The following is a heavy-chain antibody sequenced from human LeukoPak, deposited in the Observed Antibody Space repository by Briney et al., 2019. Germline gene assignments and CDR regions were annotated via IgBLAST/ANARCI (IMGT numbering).Heavy chain of an antibody. CDR3: ARDLGNYDSGSSYFGY. Sequence: PGGSLRLSCAASGFTFSSYGLYWVRQAPGKGLEWVALIWYDGSKKYYADSVKGRFTISRDTSKNTLYLQMNSLRGEDTAVYYCARDLGNYDSGSSYFGYWGQGTLVTVSS. V-gene: IGHV3-33*07. J-gene: IGHJ4*02. CDR1: GFTFSSYG. CDR2: IWYDGSKK. D-gene: IGHD3-10*01.